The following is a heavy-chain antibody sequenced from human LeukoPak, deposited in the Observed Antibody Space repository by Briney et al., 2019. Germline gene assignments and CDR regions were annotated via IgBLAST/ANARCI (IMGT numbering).Heavy chain of an antibody. CDR2: ISHTGST. J-gene: IGHJ5*02. Sequence: SETLSLTCTVSGYSISNGYNWGWVRQPPGKGLECIGSISHTGSTYYNPSLESRVTISLDTSNNQFSLELSSVTAADAAVYYCARTYINFSNYFDPWGQGSLVTVSS. CDR3: ARTYINFSNYFDP. D-gene: IGHD4-11*01. V-gene: IGHV4-38-2*02. CDR1: GYSISNGYN.